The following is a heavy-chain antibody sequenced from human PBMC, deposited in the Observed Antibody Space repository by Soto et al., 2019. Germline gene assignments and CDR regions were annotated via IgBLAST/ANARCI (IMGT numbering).Heavy chain of an antibody. CDR1: GFTFSSYS. CDR3: ARDLGGAVAGFGY. D-gene: IGHD6-19*01. CDR2: ISSSSSYI. V-gene: IGHV3-21*01. J-gene: IGHJ4*02. Sequence: VQLVESGGGLVKPGGSLRLSCAASGFTFSSYSMNWVRQAPGKGLEWVSSISSSSSYIYYADSVKGRFTISRDNAKNSLYLQMNSLRAEDTAVYYCARDLGGAVAGFGYWGQGTLVTVSS.